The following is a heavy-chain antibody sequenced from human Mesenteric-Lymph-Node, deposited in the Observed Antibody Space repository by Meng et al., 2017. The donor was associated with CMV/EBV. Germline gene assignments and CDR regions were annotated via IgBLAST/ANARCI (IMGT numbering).Heavy chain of an antibody. J-gene: IGHJ6*02. CDR1: GINFDEHA. Sequence: SLKISCAVSGINFDEHAMHWVRQVPGKGLEWVSGIHLKTGRTVYADSVKGRFTVSRDTAQNSLYLQMNSLRPDDTALYYCGKDLQPGGLDIWGQGTTVTVSS. CDR3: GKDLQPGGLDI. D-gene: IGHD5-18*01. V-gene: IGHV3-9*01. CDR2: IHLKTGRT.